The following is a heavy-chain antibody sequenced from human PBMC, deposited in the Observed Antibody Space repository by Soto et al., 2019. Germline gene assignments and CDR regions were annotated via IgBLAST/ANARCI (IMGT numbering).Heavy chain of an antibody. J-gene: IGHJ5*02. CDR3: TRDASRDSSARGWFDP. CDR2: ISSNSAYI. Sequence: LIFSCAASGFTFRSFTRNWVRKAPVKGRDWVSTISSNSAYIYYTDALRGRFTISRDNAKNSLHLQMNSLRAEDTAVYYCTRDASRDSSARGWFDPWGPGTLVTV. CDR1: GFTFRSFT. D-gene: IGHD6-13*01. V-gene: IGHV3-21*01.